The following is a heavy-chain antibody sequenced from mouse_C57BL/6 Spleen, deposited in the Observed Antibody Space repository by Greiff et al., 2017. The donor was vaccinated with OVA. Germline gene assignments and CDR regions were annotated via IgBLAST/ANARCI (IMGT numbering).Heavy chain of an antibody. D-gene: IGHD2-5*01. CDR3: TRKTVYYSNYAWFAY. V-gene: IGHV1-15*01. Sequence: QVQLQQSGAELVRPGASVTLSCKASGYTFTDYEMHWVKQTPVHGLEWIGAIDPETGGTAYNQKFKGKAILTADKSSSTAYMELRSLTSEDSAVYYCTRKTVYYSNYAWFAYWGQGTLVTVSA. CDR2: IDPETGGT. J-gene: IGHJ3*01. CDR1: GYTFTDYE.